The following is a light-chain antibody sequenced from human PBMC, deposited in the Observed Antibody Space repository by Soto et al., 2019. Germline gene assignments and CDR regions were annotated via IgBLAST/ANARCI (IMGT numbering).Light chain of an antibody. CDR2: DAS. Sequence: EIVLTQSPATLSLSPGERATLSCGASQTISNNFLAWYQQRPGLAPRLLIYDASNGAAGIPDRFSGGGSGTDFTLTTSRLEPEDFAVYYCQQFDKLITFGGGTKVEI. J-gene: IGKJ4*01. CDR1: QTISNNF. V-gene: IGKV3D-20*01. CDR3: QQFDKLIT.